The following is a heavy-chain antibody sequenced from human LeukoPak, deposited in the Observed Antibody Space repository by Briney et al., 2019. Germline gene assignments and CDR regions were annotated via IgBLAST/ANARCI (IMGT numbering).Heavy chain of an antibody. CDR2: NSAYNGNT. D-gene: IGHD3-10*01. CDR3: ARGGGYYGSGSYYPSRWFDP. Sequence: GASVKVSCKASGYTFTSYGISWVRQAPGQGLEWMGWNSAYNGNTNYAQKLQGRVTMTTDTSTSTAYMELRSLRSDDTAVYYCARGGGYYGSGSYYPSRWFDPWGQGTLVTVSS. CDR1: GYTFTSYG. J-gene: IGHJ5*02. V-gene: IGHV1-18*01.